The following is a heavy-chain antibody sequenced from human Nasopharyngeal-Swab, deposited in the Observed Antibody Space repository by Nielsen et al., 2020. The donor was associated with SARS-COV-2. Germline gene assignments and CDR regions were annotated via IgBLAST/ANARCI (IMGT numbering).Heavy chain of an antibody. CDR3: ARDSGFTFGYWIFDY. J-gene: IGHJ4*02. Sequence: WIRQPPGKGLEWVAIVWFDGTNKYYADSVKGRFTISRDSSKNTLYLQMNSLRAEETAVYYCARDSGFTFGYWIFDYWGQGTLVTVSS. D-gene: IGHD3-22*01. V-gene: IGHV3-33*01. CDR2: VWFDGTNK.